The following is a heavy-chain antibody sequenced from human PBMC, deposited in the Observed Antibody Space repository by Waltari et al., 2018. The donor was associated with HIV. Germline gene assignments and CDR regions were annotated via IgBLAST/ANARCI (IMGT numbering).Heavy chain of an antibody. J-gene: IGHJ6*02. CDR3: ARDAANYYGMDV. CDR2: IYTSGST. D-gene: IGHD5-18*01. V-gene: IGHV4-61*02. CDR1: GGSISSGSYY. Sequence: QVQLQESGPGLVKPSQTLSLTCTVSGGSISSGSYYWSWIRQPAGKGLEWIGRIYTSGSTNYNPSLRSRVTISVDTSKNQFSLELRSVTAADTAVYYCARDAANYYGMDVWGQGTTVTVSS.